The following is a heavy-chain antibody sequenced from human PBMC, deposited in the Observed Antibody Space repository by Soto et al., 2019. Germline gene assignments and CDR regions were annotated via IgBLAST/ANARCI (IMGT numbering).Heavy chain of an antibody. D-gene: IGHD6-25*01. J-gene: IGHJ4*02. CDR1: GFVFRSYW. V-gene: IGHV3-7*01. Sequence: PGGSLRLSCAASGFVFRSYWMSWVRQAPGKGLEWVANINQDGSEKYYVDSVRGRFIISRDNAENSLYLQMNSLRAEDTALYYCAGGGIAASLYLENWGQGTLVTVSS. CDR3: AGGGIAASLYLEN. CDR2: INQDGSEK.